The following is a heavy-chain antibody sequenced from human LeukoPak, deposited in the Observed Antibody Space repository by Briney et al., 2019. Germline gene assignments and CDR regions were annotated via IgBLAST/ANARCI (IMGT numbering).Heavy chain of an antibody. D-gene: IGHD4-17*01. J-gene: IGHJ3*02. CDR2: IYHSGST. CDR3: ARRDYGDYVGAFDI. Sequence: SETLSLTCTVSGCSISSYYWSWIRQPPGKGLEWIGSIYHSGSTYYNPSLKSRVTISVDTSKNQFSLKLSSVTAADTAVYYCARRDYGDYVGAFDIWGQGTMVTVSS. CDR1: GCSISSYY. V-gene: IGHV4-38-2*02.